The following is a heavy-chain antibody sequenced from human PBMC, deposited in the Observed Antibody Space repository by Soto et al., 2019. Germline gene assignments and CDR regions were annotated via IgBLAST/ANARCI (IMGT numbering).Heavy chain of an antibody. Sequence: VQLVESGGGLVQPGGSLRLSCAASGFTFSRYAMHWVRQAPGKGLEYVSAISTNGDTTYYANSVKGRFTISRDNSNNTLYLHMGSLTTDDMAVYYCARDRGHYTFDLWGQGTLVTVSS. CDR3: ARDRGHYTFDL. CDR1: GFTFSRYA. V-gene: IGHV3-64*01. D-gene: IGHD3-22*01. J-gene: IGHJ5*02. CDR2: ISTNGDTT.